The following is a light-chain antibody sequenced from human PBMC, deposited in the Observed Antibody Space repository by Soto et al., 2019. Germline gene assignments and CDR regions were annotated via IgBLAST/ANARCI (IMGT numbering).Light chain of an antibody. J-gene: IGKJ5*01. V-gene: IGKV1-5*01. Sequence: IQMTQSPSSLSVSVGDRVTITCRISQTISNSLAWFQQKPGKAPKLLIYDASSLESGVPSRFSGSGSGTEFTLTISSLQPDDFATYYCQQYNSYLITFAQGTRLEI. CDR3: QQYNSYLIT. CDR1: QTISNS. CDR2: DAS.